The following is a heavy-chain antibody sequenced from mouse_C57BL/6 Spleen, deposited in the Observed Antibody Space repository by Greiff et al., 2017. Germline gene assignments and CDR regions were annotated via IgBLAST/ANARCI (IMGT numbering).Heavy chain of an antibody. Sequence: VQLQQSGAELVRPGTSVKVSCKASGYAFTNYLIEWVKQRPGQGLEWIGVINPGSGGTNYNEKFKGKATLTADKSSSTAYMQLSSLTSEDSAVYFCARSNYFGCWGQGTTLTVSS. CDR2: INPGSGGT. CDR3: ARSNYFGC. CDR1: GYAFTNYL. J-gene: IGHJ2*01. V-gene: IGHV1-54*01.